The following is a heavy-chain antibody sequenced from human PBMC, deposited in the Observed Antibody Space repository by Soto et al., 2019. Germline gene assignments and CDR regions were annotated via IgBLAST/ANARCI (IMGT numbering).Heavy chain of an antibody. J-gene: IGHJ4*02. CDR1: GYSFSNYW. V-gene: IGHV5-51*01. CDR3: DRPGFCSRTDCSDFDY. D-gene: IGHD2-2*01. Sequence: PGESLKISCKGSGYSFSNYWIGWVRQMPGKGLEWMGIIYPGDSDTTYSPSFQGQVTISVDKSISTAYLQWSSLKASDTAMYHCDRPGFCSRTDCSDFDYWGQGTQVTVSS. CDR2: IYPGDSDT.